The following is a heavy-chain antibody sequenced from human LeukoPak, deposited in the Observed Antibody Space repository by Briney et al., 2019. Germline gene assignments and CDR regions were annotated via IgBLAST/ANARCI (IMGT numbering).Heavy chain of an antibody. D-gene: IGHD2-2*02. CDR3: ARLAPCQSLPSCYIDY. CDR1: GFTFSTYS. V-gene: IGHV3-48*04. Sequence: GGSLRLSCAASGFTFSTYSMNWVRQAPGKGLEWVSYINSSSSTIFYADSVKGRFTISRDDAKNSLYLQMNSLRAEDTAVYYCARLAPCQSLPSCYIDYWGQGTLVTVSS. J-gene: IGHJ4*02. CDR2: INSSSSTI.